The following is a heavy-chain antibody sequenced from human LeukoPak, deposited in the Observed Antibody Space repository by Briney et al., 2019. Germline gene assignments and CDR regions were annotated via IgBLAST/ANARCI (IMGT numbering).Heavy chain of an antibody. CDR1: GGSISSSSYY. CDR2: SYYSGST. J-gene: IGHJ4*02. D-gene: IGHD2-2*02. V-gene: IGHV4-39*07. Sequence: SETLSLTCTVSGGSISSSSYYWGWIRQPPGKGLDWIGSSYYSGSTYYNPSLKSRVTISVDTSKNQFSLKLSSVTAADTAVYYCARGGEICSSTSCYIRYWGQGTLVTVSS. CDR3: ARGGEICSSTSCYIRY.